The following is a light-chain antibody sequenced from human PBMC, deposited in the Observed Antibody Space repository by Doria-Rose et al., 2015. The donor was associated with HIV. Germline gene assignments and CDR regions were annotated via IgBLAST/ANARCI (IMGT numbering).Light chain of an antibody. V-gene: IGKV4-1*01. CDR3: QQYYSTLIS. CDR2: WAS. Sequence: IVLTQSPDSLAVSLGERATINCKSSRSVFFNSNNKNYLAWYQQKPGQPPKLLLYWASTRESGVPDRFSGSGSGTDFTLTISSLQAEDVAVYYCQQYYSTLISFGQGTRLEIK. J-gene: IGKJ5*01. CDR1: RSVFFNSNNKNY.